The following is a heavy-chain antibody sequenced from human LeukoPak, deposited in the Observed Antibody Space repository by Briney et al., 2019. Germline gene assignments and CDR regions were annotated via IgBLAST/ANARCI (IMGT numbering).Heavy chain of an antibody. Sequence: ASVKVSCKASGYTFTSYGISWVRQAPGQGLEWMGWISAYNGNTNYAQKLQGRVTMTTDTSTSTAYMELRSLRSDDTAVYYCARLPPASSPTYYYYYMDVWGKGTTVTVSS. CDR2: ISAYNGNT. V-gene: IGHV1-18*01. CDR1: GYTFTSYG. J-gene: IGHJ6*03. CDR3: ARLPPASSPTYYYYYMDV.